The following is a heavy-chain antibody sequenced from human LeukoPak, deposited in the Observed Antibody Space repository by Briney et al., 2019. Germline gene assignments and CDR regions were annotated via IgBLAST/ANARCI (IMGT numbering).Heavy chain of an antibody. CDR3: ARDVGSSGYYYNWFDP. J-gene: IGHJ5*02. Sequence: ASVKVSCKASGYTFTGYYMHWVRQAPGQGLEWMGWINPNSGGTNYAQKFQGRVTITADESTSTAYMELSSLRSEDTAVYYCARDVGSSGYYYNWFDPWGQGTLVTVSS. CDR1: GYTFTGYY. V-gene: IGHV1-2*02. CDR2: INPNSGGT. D-gene: IGHD3-22*01.